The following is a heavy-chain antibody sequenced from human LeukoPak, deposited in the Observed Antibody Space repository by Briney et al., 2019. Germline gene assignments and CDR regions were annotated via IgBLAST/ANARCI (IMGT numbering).Heavy chain of an antibody. Sequence: ASVKVSCKASGYTFTSYAMHWVRQAPGQRLEWMGWINAGNGNTKYSQKFQGRVTITRDTSASTAYMELSSLRSEDTVVYYCAREHTVANYYYYGMDVWGQGTTVTVSS. V-gene: IGHV1-3*01. D-gene: IGHD4-23*01. J-gene: IGHJ6*02. CDR2: INAGNGNT. CDR3: AREHTVANYYYYGMDV. CDR1: GYTFTSYA.